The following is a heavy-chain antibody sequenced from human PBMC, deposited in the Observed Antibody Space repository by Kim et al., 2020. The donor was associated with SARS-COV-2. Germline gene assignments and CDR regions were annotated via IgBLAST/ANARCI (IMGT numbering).Heavy chain of an antibody. CDR3: ARKEGDYYYYGMDV. CDR2: ISSSSSYI. Sequence: GGSLRLSCAASGFTFSSYSMNWVRQAPGKGLEWVSSISSSSSYIYYADSVKGRFTISRDNAKNSLYLQMNSLRAEATAVYYCARKEGDYYYYGMDVWGQGTTVTVS. CDR1: GFTFSSYS. J-gene: IGHJ6*02. V-gene: IGHV3-21*01. D-gene: IGHD3-16*01.